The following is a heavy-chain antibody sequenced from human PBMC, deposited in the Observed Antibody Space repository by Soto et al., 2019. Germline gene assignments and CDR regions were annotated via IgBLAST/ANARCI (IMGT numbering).Heavy chain of an antibody. Sequence: ASVKVSCKASGYTFTSYGINWVQQATGQGLEYLGWMNPNSGDTAYAQKFQGRVTMTWDTSITTAYMELRSLRSEDTAVYFCARGVKYGAYSRWFDPWGQGTLVTVSS. CDR2: MNPNSGDT. CDR3: ARGVKYGAYSRWFDP. V-gene: IGHV1-8*02. CDR1: GYTFTSYG. J-gene: IGHJ5*02. D-gene: IGHD4-17*01.